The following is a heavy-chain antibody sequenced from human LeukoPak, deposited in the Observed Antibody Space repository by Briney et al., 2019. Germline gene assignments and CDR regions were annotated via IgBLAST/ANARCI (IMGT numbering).Heavy chain of an antibody. D-gene: IGHD3-10*01. V-gene: IGHV3-33*01. CDR3: ARDHEDVRGPWYGMDV. J-gene: IGHJ6*02. Sequence: GGSLRLFCAASGFTFSSYGMHWVRQAPGKGLEWVAVIWYDGSNKYYADSVKGRFTISRDNSKNTLYLQMNSLRAEDTAVYYCARDHEDVRGPWYGMDVWGQGTTVTVSS. CDR1: GFTFSSYG. CDR2: IWYDGSNK.